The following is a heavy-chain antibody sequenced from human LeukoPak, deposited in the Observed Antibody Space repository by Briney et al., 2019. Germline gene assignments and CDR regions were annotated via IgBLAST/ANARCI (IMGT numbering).Heavy chain of an antibody. CDR2: ISPSSSTI. Sequence: GGSLRLSCAASGFTFSSYGLNWVRQAPGKGLEWVSYISPSSSTIYYADSGKGRFTISRDNAKNSLYLQMNSLRAEDTAVYYCAREHTPFGSGCTAAYWGQGTLVTVSS. J-gene: IGHJ4*02. D-gene: IGHD6-19*01. CDR3: AREHTPFGSGCTAAY. CDR1: GFTFSSYG. V-gene: IGHV3-48*01.